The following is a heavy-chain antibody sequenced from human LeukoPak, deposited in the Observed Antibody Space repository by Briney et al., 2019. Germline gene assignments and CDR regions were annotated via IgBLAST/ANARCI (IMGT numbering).Heavy chain of an antibody. CDR3: ARWGHFDTSGYFVVDY. CDR1: DGSISSYY. CDR2: IHYSGST. J-gene: IGHJ4*02. D-gene: IGHD3-22*01. V-gene: IGHV4-59*01. Sequence: SSETLSLTCTISDGSISSYYWNWIRQSPGKGLKWIGHIHYSGSTHYNPSLQSRVSISIDTSKNHFSLNLRSVTAVDTAVYYCARWGHFDTSGYFVVDYWGQGTLVTVSS.